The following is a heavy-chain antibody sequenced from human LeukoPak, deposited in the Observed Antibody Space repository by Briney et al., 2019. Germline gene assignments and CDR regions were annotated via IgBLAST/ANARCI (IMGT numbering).Heavy chain of an antibody. CDR2: MNPNSGNT. J-gene: IGHJ4*02. D-gene: IGHD3-3*01. V-gene: IGHV1-8*03. Sequence: ASVKVSCKASGYTFTSYDINWVRQATGQGLEWMGWMNPNSGNTGYAQKFQGRVTITRNTSISTAYMELSSPRSEDTAVYYCARGLRFLEWLLFDYWGQGTLVTVSS. CDR1: GYTFTSYD. CDR3: ARGLRFLEWLLFDY.